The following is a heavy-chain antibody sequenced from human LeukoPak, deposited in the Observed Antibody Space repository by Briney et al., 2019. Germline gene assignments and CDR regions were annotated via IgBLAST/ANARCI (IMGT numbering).Heavy chain of an antibody. J-gene: IGHJ1*01. D-gene: IGHD5-18*01. CDR3: ARVRYSYGLKPEGASKYFQH. CDR1: GYSISSGYY. CDR2: INHSGST. Sequence: SETLSLTCAVSGYSISSGYYWGWIRQPPGKGLEWIGEINHSGSTNYNPSLKSRVTISVDTSKNQFSLKLSSVTAADTAVYYCARVRYSYGLKPEGASKYFQHWGQGTLVTVSS. V-gene: IGHV4-38-2*01.